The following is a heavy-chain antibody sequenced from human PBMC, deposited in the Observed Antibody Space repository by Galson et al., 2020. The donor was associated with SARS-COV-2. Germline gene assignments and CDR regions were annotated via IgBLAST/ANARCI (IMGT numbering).Heavy chain of an antibody. CDR2: IYYSGST. V-gene: IGHV4-39*01. CDR1: GGSISSSSYY. Sequence: TSETLSPTCTVPGGSISSSSYYWGWIRQPPGQGLEWIGSIYYSGSTYYNPSLKSRVTISVDTSKNQFSLKLSSVTAADTAVYYCASSGSNGVTQFDYWGQGTLVTVSS. J-gene: IGHJ4*02. D-gene: IGHD5-18*01. CDR3: ASSGSNGVTQFDY.